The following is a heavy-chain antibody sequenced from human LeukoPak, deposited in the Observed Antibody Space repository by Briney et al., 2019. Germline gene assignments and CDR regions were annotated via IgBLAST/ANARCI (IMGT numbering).Heavy chain of an antibody. Sequence: SETLSLTCADHGGSFSGYYWSWIRQPPGKGLEWIGEINHSGSTNYNPSLESRVTISVDTSKDQFSLKLSSVTAADTAVYYCARGLRIPAAMLTYYYYGMDVWGKGTTVTVSS. CDR1: GGSFSGYY. CDR2: INHSGST. J-gene: IGHJ6*04. CDR3: ARGLRIPAAMLTYYYYGMDV. V-gene: IGHV4-34*01. D-gene: IGHD2-2*01.